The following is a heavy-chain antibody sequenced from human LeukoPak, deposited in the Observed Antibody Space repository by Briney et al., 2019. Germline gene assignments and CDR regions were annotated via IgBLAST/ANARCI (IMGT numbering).Heavy chain of an antibody. D-gene: IGHD3-10*01. CDR1: GYTFTTYD. V-gene: IGHV1-18*01. CDR2: ISTYNGNT. CDR3: ARVGGSGTLFDY. Sequence: ASVKVSCKASGYTFTTYDISWVRQAPGQGLEWMGWISTYNGNTNYAQKLQGRVTVTTDTSTSTAYMELRSLRSDDTAVYYCARVGGSGTLFDYWGQGTLVTVSS. J-gene: IGHJ4*02.